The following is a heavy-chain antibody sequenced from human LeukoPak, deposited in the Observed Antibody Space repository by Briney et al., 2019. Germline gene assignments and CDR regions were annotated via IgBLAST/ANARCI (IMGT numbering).Heavy chain of an antibody. V-gene: IGHV3-11*06. Sequence: PGGSLRLSCAASGFTFSDYYMSWICQAPGKGLEWLSDISSGSSYRNYADSVKGRFTISRDNAKNSLYLQMNSLRAEDTAVYYCAREDRDGYNRIDYWGQGTLVTVSS. CDR3: AREDRDGYNRIDY. D-gene: IGHD5-24*01. CDR1: GFTFSDYY. J-gene: IGHJ4*02. CDR2: ISSGSSYR.